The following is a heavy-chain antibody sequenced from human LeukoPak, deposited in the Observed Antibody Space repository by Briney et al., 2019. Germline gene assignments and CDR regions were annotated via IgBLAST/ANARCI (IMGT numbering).Heavy chain of an antibody. CDR3: ARVIVEQQLIRWYFDY. J-gene: IGHJ4*02. CDR1: GYTFTDYA. CDR2: IATNTGSP. D-gene: IGHD6-13*01. V-gene: IGHV7-4-1*02. Sequence: ASVKVSCKASGYTFTDYAMNWVRQAPGQGPEWMGWIATNTGSPTYAQGFTGRFVFSLDTSVSTAYLQISSLKAEDTAVYYCARVIVEQQLIRWYFDYWGQGTLVTVSS.